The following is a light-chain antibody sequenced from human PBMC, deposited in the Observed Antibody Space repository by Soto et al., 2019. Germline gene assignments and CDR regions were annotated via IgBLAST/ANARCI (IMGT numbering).Light chain of an antibody. CDR1: SPDIGTTYD. J-gene: IGLJ3*02. CDR3: QSYDSKSGWV. V-gene: IGLV1-40*01. CDR2: GNN. Sequence: QSVLTQPPSVSGAPGQRVTISCTGSSPDIGTTYDIHWYQYLPGTAPKLLIYGNNNRPSGVPDRFSGSMSGSAPSLAITGLQPEDEAVYYCQSYDSKSGWVFGGGTKLTVL.